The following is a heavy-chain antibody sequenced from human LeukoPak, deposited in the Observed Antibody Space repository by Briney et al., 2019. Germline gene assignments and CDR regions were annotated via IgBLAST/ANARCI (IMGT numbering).Heavy chain of an antibody. V-gene: IGHV4-59*01. CDR2: IYYSGST. CDR1: GGSISSYY. CDR3: ASIHTHGSNYYFDY. D-gene: IGHD4-23*01. Sequence: SETLSLTCTVSGGSISSYYWSWIRQPPGKGLEWIGYIYYSGSTNYSPSLKSRVTISVDTSKNQFSLKLSSVTAADTAVYYCASIHTHGSNYYFDYWGQGTLVTVSS. J-gene: IGHJ4*02.